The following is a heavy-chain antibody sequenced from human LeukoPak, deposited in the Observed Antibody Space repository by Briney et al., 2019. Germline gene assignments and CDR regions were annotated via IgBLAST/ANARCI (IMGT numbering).Heavy chain of an antibody. V-gene: IGHV4-61*02. CDR1: GGSISSGSYY. D-gene: IGHD2-2*01. CDR3: ARYHYYYYYYYMDV. CDR2: IYTSGST. J-gene: IGHJ6*03. Sequence: SETLSLTCTVSGGSISSGSYYWSWIRQPAGKGLEWIGRIYTSGSTNYNPSLKSRVTISVDTSKNQFSLKLSSVTAADTAVYYCARYHYYYYYYYMDVWGKGTTVTVSS.